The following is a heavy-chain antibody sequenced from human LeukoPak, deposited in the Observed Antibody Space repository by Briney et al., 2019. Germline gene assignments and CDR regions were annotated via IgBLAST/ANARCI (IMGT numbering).Heavy chain of an antibody. CDR2: IYYRGST. D-gene: IGHD5-24*01. CDR3: ARDGYSSGYYYYCLDV. CDR1: GGSISSYY. V-gene: IGHV4-59*01. J-gene: IGHJ6*03. Sequence: PSETLSLTCTVSGGSISSYYWSWIRQPPGKGLEWIGYIYYRGSTNYNPSLESRVTISVDTSKNQFSLKLSSVTAADTAVYYCARDGYSSGYYYYCLDVWGKGTTVTVSS.